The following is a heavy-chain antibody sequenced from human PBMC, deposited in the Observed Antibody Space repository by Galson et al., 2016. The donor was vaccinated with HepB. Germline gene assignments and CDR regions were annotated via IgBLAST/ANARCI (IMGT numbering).Heavy chain of an antibody. CDR2: ISTYNGNT. J-gene: IGHJ6*04. D-gene: IGHD6-6*01. V-gene: IGHV1-18*01. CDR1: GYTFTSYG. CDR3: ARDEAPSYYYGMDV. Sequence: SVKVSCKASGYTFTSYGISWVRQAPGQGLEWMGWISTYNGNTNYAHKFQGRVTMTTDTSTTTAYIEVRSLRSDDTAVYYCARDEAPSYYYGMDVWGKGTTVTVSS.